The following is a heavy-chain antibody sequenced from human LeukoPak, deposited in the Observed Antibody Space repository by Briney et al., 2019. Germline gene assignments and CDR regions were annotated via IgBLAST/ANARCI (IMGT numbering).Heavy chain of an antibody. Sequence: ASVKVSCKASGYTFTSYGIIWVRQAPGQGLEWMVWISVYNGHTNYAQKLQGRVTMTTDTSTSTAYMELRSLRSDDTAVYYCARDYGSIAAAGTHDYWGQGTLVTVSS. V-gene: IGHV1-18*04. J-gene: IGHJ4*02. D-gene: IGHD6-13*01. CDR3: ARDYGSIAAAGTHDY. CDR2: ISVYNGHT. CDR1: GYTFTSYG.